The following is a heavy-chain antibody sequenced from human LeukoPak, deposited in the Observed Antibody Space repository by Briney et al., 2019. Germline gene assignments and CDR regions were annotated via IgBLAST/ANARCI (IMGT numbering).Heavy chain of an antibody. CDR2: IYPGDSDT. CDR1: GYSFTSYW. V-gene: IGHV5-51*01. D-gene: IGHD2-21*02. CDR3: ALAVTAIDNWFDP. Sequence: GESLKISCKGSGYSFTSYWIGWVRPMPGKGLEWMGIIYPGDSDTRYSPSFQGQVTISADKSISTAYLQWSSLKASDTAMYYCALAVTAIDNWFDPWGQGTLVTVSS. J-gene: IGHJ5*02.